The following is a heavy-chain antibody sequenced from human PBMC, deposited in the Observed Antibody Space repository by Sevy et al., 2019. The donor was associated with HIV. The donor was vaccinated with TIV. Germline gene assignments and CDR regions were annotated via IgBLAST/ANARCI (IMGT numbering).Heavy chain of an antibody. V-gene: IGHV1-18*01. D-gene: IGHD2-2*02. Sequence: ASVKVSFKASGYTFTSYGISWVRQAPGQGLEWMGWISAYNGNTNYAQKLQGRVTMTTDTSTSTAYMELRSLRSDDTAVYYCARVTCSSTSCYKEGGYYYYYGMDVWGQGTTVTVSS. CDR1: GYTFTSYG. CDR3: ARVTCSSTSCYKEGGYYYYYGMDV. J-gene: IGHJ6*02. CDR2: ISAYNGNT.